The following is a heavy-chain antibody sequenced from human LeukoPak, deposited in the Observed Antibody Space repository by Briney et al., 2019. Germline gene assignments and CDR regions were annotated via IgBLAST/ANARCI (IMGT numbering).Heavy chain of an antibody. CDR1: GFTFRNYA. J-gene: IGHJ2*01. D-gene: IGHD1-26*01. Sequence: PGGSLRLSCAASGFTFRNYAMHWVRQAPGKGLEYVSAISSNGGITYYANSVKGRFTISRDNSKNTLYLQMGSLRAEDMAVYYCARKWEHARCWYFDLWGRGTLVTVSS. CDR2: ISSNGGIT. CDR3: ARKWEHARCWYFDL. V-gene: IGHV3-64*01.